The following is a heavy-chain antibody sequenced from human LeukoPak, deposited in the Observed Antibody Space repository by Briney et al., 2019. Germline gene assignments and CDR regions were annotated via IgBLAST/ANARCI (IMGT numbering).Heavy chain of an antibody. V-gene: IGHV3-21*04. J-gene: IGHJ6*03. CDR2: ISRSSSYM. Sequence: GGSLRLSCAASGFTFSSFGMNWVRQAPGKGLEWVSSISRSSSYMSYADSVKGRFTISRDNAKNSLYLQMISLRAEDTAVYYCARGGWCYDILTGHPGSYYYYMDVWGKGTTVTVSS. CDR3: ARGGWCYDILTGHPGSYYYYMDV. CDR1: GFTFSSFG. D-gene: IGHD3-9*01.